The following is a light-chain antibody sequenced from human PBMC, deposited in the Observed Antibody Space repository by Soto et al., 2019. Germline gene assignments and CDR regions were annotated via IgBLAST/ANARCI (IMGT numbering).Light chain of an antibody. Sequence: DIQMTQSPSSLSASVGDGVTITCRASQSISNYLNWYQQKPGKAPKLLIFAASSLQSWVPSRFSGSGSGTDFTLTIRSLQPEDFATYYCQQSYTTPRHTFGQGTKLEIK. V-gene: IGKV1-39*01. CDR1: QSISNY. CDR3: QQSYTTPRHT. CDR2: AAS. J-gene: IGKJ2*01.